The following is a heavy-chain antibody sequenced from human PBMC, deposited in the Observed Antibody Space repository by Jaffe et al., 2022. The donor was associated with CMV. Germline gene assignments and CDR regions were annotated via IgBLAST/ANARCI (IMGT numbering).Heavy chain of an antibody. CDR2: ISWNSGSI. CDR3: AKGAAWNAGGANWFDP. D-gene: IGHD1-1*01. CDR1: GFTFDDYA. J-gene: IGHJ5*02. Sequence: EVQLVESGGGLVQPGRSLRLSCAASGFTFDDYAMHWVRQAPGKGLEWVSGISWNSGSIGYADSVKGRFTISRDNAKNSLYLQMNSLRAEDTALYYCAKGAAWNAGGANWFDPWGQGTLVTVSS. V-gene: IGHV3-9*01.